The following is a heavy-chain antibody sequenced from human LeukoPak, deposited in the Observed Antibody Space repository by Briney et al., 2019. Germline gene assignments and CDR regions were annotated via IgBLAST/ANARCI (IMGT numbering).Heavy chain of an antibody. D-gene: IGHD1-26*01. CDR1: GGSISSGGYY. J-gene: IGHJ4*02. Sequence: SETLSLTCTVSGGSISSGGYYWSWIRQPAGKGLEWIGRIYTSGSTNYNPSLKSRVTMSVDTSKNQFSLNLSSATAADTAVYYCARDRSASYRFDYWGQGTLVTVSS. V-gene: IGHV4-61*02. CDR2: IYTSGST. CDR3: ARDRSASYRFDY.